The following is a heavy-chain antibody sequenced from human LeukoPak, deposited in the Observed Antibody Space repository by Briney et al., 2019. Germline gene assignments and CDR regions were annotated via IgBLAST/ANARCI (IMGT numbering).Heavy chain of an antibody. D-gene: IGHD1-1*01. V-gene: IGHV3-7*03. CDR3: AKDASWNDEPDGMDV. CDR1: GFTFSSYW. Sequence: PGGSLRLSCAASGFTFSSYWMSWVRQAPGKGLECVANIKEDGSEEYYVDSVKGRFSISRDNAKNSLYLQMNSLRAEDTAVYYCAKDASWNDEPDGMDVWGQGTTVTVSS. CDR2: IKEDGSEE. J-gene: IGHJ6*02.